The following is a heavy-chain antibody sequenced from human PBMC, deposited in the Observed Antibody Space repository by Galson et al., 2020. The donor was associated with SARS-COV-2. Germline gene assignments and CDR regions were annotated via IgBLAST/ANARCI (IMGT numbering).Heavy chain of an antibody. CDR3: ARDGNYIWGSYRYTGTAFDI. J-gene: IGHJ3*02. CDR1: GYSFTSYG. CDR2: ISVYEDNT. D-gene: IGHD3-16*02. V-gene: IGHV1-18*01. Sequence: ASVKVSCEASGYSFTSYGINWVRQAPGQGLEWMGWISVYEDNTNYVQKLQGRVTMTTDTSTSTAYMELRSLTSDDTAVYYCARDGNYIWGSYRYTGTAFDIWGQGTMVTVSS.